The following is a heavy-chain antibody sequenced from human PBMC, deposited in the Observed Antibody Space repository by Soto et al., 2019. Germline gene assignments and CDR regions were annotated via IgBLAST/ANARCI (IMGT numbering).Heavy chain of an antibody. CDR1: GYTFTSYY. D-gene: IGHD2-21*02. CDR2: INPSGGST. Sequence: ASVKVSCKASGYTFTSYYMHWVRQAPGQGLEWMGIINPSGGSTSYAQKFQGRVTMTRDTSTSTVYMELSSLRSEDTAVYYCATGVAYCGGDCYSIDAFDIWGQGTMVTVSS. V-gene: IGHV1-46*01. J-gene: IGHJ3*02. CDR3: ATGVAYCGGDCYSIDAFDI.